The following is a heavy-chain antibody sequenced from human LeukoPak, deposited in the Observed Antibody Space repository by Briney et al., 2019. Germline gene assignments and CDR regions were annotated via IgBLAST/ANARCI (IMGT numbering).Heavy chain of an antibody. V-gene: IGHV3-23*01. CDR3: AKLPYQLLRSFYYGMDV. J-gene: IGHJ6*02. CDR2: VDGSGGTT. D-gene: IGHD2-2*01. CDR1: GFAFNTYA. Sequence: PGGSLKLSCAASGFAFNTYAMTWVRQAPGKGLEWVSSVDGSGGTTYYADSVRGRFTVSRDNSKNTLYLQMNSLRAEDTAVYYCAKLPYQLLRSFYYGMDVWGQGTTATVSS.